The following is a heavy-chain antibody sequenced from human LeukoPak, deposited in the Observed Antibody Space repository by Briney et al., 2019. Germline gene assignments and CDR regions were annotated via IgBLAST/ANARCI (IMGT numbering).Heavy chain of an antibody. CDR1: GYTFTNYH. CDR2: INPDTGDK. Sequence: ASVKVSCKASGYTFTNYHINWVRQASGQGLEWMTWINPDTGDKGYARKFQDRVTITTGTSISTAYMELSSLSSEDTAVYFCARTTSMTASGYDYWGQGTLVTVSS. J-gene: IGHJ4*02. D-gene: IGHD2-21*02. V-gene: IGHV1-8*03. CDR3: ARTTSMTASGYDY.